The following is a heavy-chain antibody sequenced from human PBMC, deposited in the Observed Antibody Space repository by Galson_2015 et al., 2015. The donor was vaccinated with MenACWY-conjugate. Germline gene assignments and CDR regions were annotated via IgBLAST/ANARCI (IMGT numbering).Heavy chain of an antibody. D-gene: IGHD5-24*01. CDR3: TRRGYNQGFDY. V-gene: IGHV5-51*03. CDR1: GCRFSSYW. J-gene: IGHJ4*02. CDR2: IYLDDSDT. Sequence: QSGAEVKKPGESLMISCKGSGCRFSSYWIGWVRQMPGKGLEWMGIIYLDDSDTRYSPSFQGQVTISADKSIGTAYLQWSSLKASDTAIYYCTRRGYNQGFDYWGQGTLVTVSS.